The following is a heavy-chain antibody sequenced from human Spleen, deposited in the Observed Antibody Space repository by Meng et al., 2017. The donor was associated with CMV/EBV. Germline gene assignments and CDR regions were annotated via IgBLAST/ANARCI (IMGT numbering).Heavy chain of an antibody. CDR2: ISSNGGTT. CDR1: GFPFSSYA. J-gene: IGHJ4*02. Sequence: GSLGLSCAASGFPFSSYAMHWVRQAPGKGLEYVSAISSNGGTTYYAESVKGRFTISRDNSKNTLYLQMGSLRAEDMAVYYCARRWDCWGQGTLVTVSS. CDR3: ARRWDC. V-gene: IGHV3-64*02.